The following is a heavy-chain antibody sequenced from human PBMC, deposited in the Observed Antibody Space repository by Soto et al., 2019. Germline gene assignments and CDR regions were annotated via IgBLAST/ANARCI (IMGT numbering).Heavy chain of an antibody. J-gene: IGHJ4*02. Sequence: QVQLQESGPGLVKPSETLSLTCTVSGGSISSDYWSWIRQPPGKGLEWIGYIYYSGSTNYNPSLRSRVYISVDTSKDQFSLKLSSVTAADTAVYYCAREGGRPPSFDYWGQGTLVTVSS. CDR2: IYYSGST. V-gene: IGHV4-59*01. CDR3: AREGGRPPSFDY. CDR1: GGSISSDY.